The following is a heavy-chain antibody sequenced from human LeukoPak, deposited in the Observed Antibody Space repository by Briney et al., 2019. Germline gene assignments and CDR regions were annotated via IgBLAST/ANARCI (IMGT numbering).Heavy chain of an antibody. Sequence: PSETLSLTCAVSGGSISSGGYSWSWIRQPPGKGLEWIGYIYHSGSTYYNPSLRSRITISVDTSKNQFSLKLSSVTAADTAVYYCAGDDNGYGRNHYWGQGTLVTVSS. J-gene: IGHJ4*02. CDR3: AGDDNGYGRNHY. D-gene: IGHD5-12*01. CDR1: GGSISSGGYS. V-gene: IGHV4-30-2*05. CDR2: IYHSGST.